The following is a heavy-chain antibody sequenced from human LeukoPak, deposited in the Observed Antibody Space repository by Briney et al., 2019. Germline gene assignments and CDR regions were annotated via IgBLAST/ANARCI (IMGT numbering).Heavy chain of an antibody. D-gene: IGHD3-22*01. CDR1: VFTFSSYA. CDR3: AKAFLYDSSGYYY. CDR2: ISGSGGST. Sequence: PGGSLRLSCAASVFTFSSYAMTWVRQAPVKGLEWVSVISGSGGSTYYADSVKGRFTISRDNSKNTLYLQMNSLRAEDTAVYYCAKAFLYDSSGYYYWGQGTLVTVSS. V-gene: IGHV3-23*01. J-gene: IGHJ4*02.